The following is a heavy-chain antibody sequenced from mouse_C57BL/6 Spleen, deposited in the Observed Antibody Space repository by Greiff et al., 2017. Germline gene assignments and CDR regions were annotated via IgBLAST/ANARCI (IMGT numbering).Heavy chain of an antibody. CDR1: GFTFSNYW. CDR2: IRLKSDNYAT. CDR3: TGSLRYGAMDY. V-gene: IGHV6-3*01. Sequence: EVKVVESGGGLVQPGGSMKLSCVASGFTFSNYWMNWVRQSPEKGLEWVAQIRLKSDNYATHYAESVKGRFTISRDDSKSSVYLQMNNLRAEDTGIYYCTGSLRYGAMDYWGQGTSVTVSS. D-gene: IGHD1-1*01. J-gene: IGHJ4*01.